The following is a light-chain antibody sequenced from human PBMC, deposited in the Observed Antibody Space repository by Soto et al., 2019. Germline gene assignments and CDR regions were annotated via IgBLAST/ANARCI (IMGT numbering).Light chain of an antibody. V-gene: IGLV2-14*01. CDR3: SSYTSSSTAV. CDR1: SSDVGGYSY. Sequence: QSALTQPASVSGSPGQSITISCTGTSSDVGGYSYVSWYQQHPGKAPKLMIYEVSHRPSGISNRFSGSKSGNTASLTISGLQAEDEADYFCSSYTSSSTAVFGTGTKVTVL. CDR2: EVS. J-gene: IGLJ1*01.